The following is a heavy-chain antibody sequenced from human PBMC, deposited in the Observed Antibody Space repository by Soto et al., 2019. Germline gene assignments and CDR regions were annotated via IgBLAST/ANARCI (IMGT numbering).Heavy chain of an antibody. CDR3: TTAPLDVVVVATYDY. CDR1: GFTFSNAW. D-gene: IGHD2-15*01. CDR2: IKSKTDGETT. J-gene: IGHJ4*02. Sequence: GGSLRLSCAASGFTFSNAWMNWVRQAPGKGLEWVGRIKSKTDGETTDYAAPVKGRFTISRDDSKNTLYLQMNSLKTEDTAVYYCTTAPLDVVVVATYDYWGQGTLVTVSS. V-gene: IGHV3-15*01.